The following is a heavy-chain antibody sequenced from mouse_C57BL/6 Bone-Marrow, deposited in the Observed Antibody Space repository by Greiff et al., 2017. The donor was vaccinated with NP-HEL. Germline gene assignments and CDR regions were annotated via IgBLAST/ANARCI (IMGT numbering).Heavy chain of an antibody. CDR3: AREWDDYDGPRYFEV. J-gene: IGHJ1*03. Sequence: EVQLVESGGGLVKPGGSLKLSCAASGFTFSSYAMSWVRQTPEKRLEWVATISDGGGDTYYPDNVKGRFTISRDNAKNNLYLQMSHLKSEDTAMYYCAREWDDYDGPRYFEVWGTGTTVTVSS. CDR1: GFTFSSYA. CDR2: ISDGGGDT. V-gene: IGHV5-4*01. D-gene: IGHD2-4*01.